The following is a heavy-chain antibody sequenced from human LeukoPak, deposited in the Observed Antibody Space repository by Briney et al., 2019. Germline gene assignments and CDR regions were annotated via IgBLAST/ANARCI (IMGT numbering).Heavy chain of an antibody. D-gene: IGHD2-2*01. CDR3: AKDSGADKYCSSTSCYFDY. J-gene: IGHJ4*02. V-gene: IGHV3-23*01. CDR1: GFTFSSYA. Sequence: GGSLRLSCAASGFTFSSYALSWVRQAPGKGLEWVSAISGSGGGTFYADSVKGRFTISRDNSKNTLYLQMNSLRAEDTAVYYCAKDSGADKYCSSTSCYFDYWGQGTLVTVSS. CDR2: ISGSGGGT.